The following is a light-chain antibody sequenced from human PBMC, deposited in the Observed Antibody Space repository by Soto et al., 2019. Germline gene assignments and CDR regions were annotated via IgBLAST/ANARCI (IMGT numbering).Light chain of an antibody. J-gene: IGKJ2*01. CDR1: QSISNY. V-gene: IGKV1-39*01. CDR3: QQSYSIPYT. CDR2: AAS. Sequence: DIQMTQSPSSLSASVGDTVTITCRASQSISNYLNWYQQKPGKAPKLLIYAASSLQSGVPSRFSGSGSGTDFILTISSLQPDDFATYYCQQSYSIPYTFGQGTKVDIK.